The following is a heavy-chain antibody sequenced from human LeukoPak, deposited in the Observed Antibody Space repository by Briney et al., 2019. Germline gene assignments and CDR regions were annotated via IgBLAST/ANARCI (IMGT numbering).Heavy chain of an antibody. CDR3: ARRRRDSSSWSYGAFDI. CDR1: GGSISSYY. D-gene: IGHD6-13*01. V-gene: IGHV4-4*07. CDR2: IYTSGST. J-gene: IGHJ3*02. Sequence: PSETLSLTCTVSGGSISSYYWSWIRQPAGKGLEWIGRIYTSGSTNYNPSLKSRVTMSIDTSKNQFSLKLSSVTAADTAVYYCARRRRDSSSWSYGAFDIWGQGTMVTVSS.